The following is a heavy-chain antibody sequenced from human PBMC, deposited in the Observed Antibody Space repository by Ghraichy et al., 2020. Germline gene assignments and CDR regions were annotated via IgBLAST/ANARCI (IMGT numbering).Heavy chain of an antibody. CDR3: ARKSSRIAVAGTLVRRAFDI. CDR2: INHSGST. CDR1: GGSFSGYY. V-gene: IGHV4-34*01. J-gene: IGHJ3*02. D-gene: IGHD6-19*01. Sequence: SETLSLTCAVYGGSFSGYYWSWIRQPPGKGLEWIGEINHSGSTNYNPSLKSRVTISVDTSKNQFSLKLSSVTAADTAVYYCARKSSRIAVAGTLVRRAFDIWGQGTMVTVSS.